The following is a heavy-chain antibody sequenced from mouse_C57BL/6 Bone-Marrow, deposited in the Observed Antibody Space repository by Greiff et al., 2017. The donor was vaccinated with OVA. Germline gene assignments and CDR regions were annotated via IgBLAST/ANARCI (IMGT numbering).Heavy chain of an antibody. Sequence: QVQLQQSDAELVKPGASVKISCKASGYTFTDYTIHWMKQRPEQGLEWIGYIYPRDGSTKYNEKFKGKATLTADKSSSTAFMQLNSLTSEDSAVYFCARSRPHYYGRFDYWGQGTTLTVSA. D-gene: IGHD1-1*01. CDR2: IYPRDGST. J-gene: IGHJ2*01. CDR1: GYTFTDYT. V-gene: IGHV1-78*01. CDR3: ARSRPHYYGRFDY.